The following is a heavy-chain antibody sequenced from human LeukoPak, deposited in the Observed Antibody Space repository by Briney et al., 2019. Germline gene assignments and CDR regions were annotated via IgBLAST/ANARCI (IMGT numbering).Heavy chain of an antibody. V-gene: IGHV4-4*07. J-gene: IGHJ4*02. D-gene: IGHD2-2*01. CDR1: GASISTYY. Sequence: PSETLSLTCTVSGASISTYYWTWIRQPAGKGLEWIGRIHTIGGTRYNPSLKSRITMSVDASKNQFSLKLSSVTAADTAVYYCARDLALGYCPSSSCSSPLFDYWGQGTLVTASS. CDR3: ARDLALGYCPSSSCSSPLFDY. CDR2: IHTIGGT.